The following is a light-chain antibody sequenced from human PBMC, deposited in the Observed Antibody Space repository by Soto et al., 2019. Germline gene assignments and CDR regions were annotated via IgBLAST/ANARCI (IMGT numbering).Light chain of an antibody. CDR1: GSDVGAYNY. CDR2: EVT. J-gene: IGLJ2*01. CDR3: SSYTSSSTPVV. Sequence: QSALTQPASVSGSPGQSITISCTGSGSDVGAYNYVSWYQQHPDKAPKLLIFEVTNRPSGVSDRFSGSKSGNTASLTISSLQAGDEADYYCSSYTSSSTPVVFGGGTKLTVL. V-gene: IGLV2-14*01.